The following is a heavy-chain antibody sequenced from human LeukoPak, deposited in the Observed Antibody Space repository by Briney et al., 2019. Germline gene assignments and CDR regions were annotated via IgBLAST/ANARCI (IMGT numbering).Heavy chain of an antibody. CDR3: ARARNNYDSSGYSALDY. Sequence: GGSLRLSCAASEFSFSSYGMHWVRQAPGKGLQWVGSIWYDGTDKYHADSVKGRFTISRDNSQSTLYLQMNSLRAEDTAVYFCARARNNYDSSGYSALDYWGQGTLVTVSS. D-gene: IGHD3-22*01. V-gene: IGHV3-33*01. J-gene: IGHJ4*02. CDR1: EFSFSSYG. CDR2: IWYDGTDK.